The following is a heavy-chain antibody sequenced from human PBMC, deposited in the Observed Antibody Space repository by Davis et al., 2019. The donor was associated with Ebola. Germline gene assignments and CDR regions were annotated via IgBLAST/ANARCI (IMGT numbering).Heavy chain of an antibody. Sequence: PGGSLRLSCAASGFTFSSYGMHWVRQAPGKGLEWVAVISYDGSNKYYADSVKGRFTISRDNSKNTLYLQMNSLRAEDTAVYYCAKRECSSTSCYYYYYGMDVWGQGTTVTVSS. D-gene: IGHD2-2*01. CDR1: GFTFSSYG. CDR3: AKRECSSTSCYYYYYGMDV. CDR2: ISYDGSNK. V-gene: IGHV3-30*18. J-gene: IGHJ6*02.